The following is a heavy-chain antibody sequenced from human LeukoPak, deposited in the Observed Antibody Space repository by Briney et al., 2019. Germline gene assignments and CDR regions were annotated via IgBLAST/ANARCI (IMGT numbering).Heavy chain of an antibody. CDR1: GFTLNSYI. J-gene: IGHJ4*02. CDR2: TSFDGRDK. CDR3: ARAYGGLIDY. D-gene: IGHD3-16*01. V-gene: IGHV3-30*04. Sequence: PGGSLRLSCEASGFTLNSYIMHWVRQAPGKGLEWVALTSFDGRDKQYADSVKGRFTISKDNSKNTLYLQMNSLSGDDTSMYFCARAYGGLIDYWGQGTLVTVSS.